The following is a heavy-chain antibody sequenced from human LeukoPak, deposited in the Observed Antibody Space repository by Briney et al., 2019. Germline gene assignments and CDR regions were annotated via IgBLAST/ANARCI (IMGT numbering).Heavy chain of an antibody. CDR2: IYYSGST. CDR3: ARVPSSLYCSGGSCYTFDY. CDR1: GGSISSGDYY. Sequence: SETLSLTCTVSGGSISSGDYYWSWIRQPPGKGLEWIGYIYYSGSTYYNPSLKSRVTISVDTSKNQFSLKLSSVTAADTAVYYYARVPSSLYCSGGSCYTFDYWGQGTLVTVSS. J-gene: IGHJ4*02. V-gene: IGHV4-30-4*01. D-gene: IGHD2-15*01.